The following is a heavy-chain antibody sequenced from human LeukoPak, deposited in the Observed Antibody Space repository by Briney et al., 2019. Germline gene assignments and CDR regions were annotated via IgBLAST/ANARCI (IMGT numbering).Heavy chain of an antibody. CDR2: INHSGST. Sequence: SETLSLTCAVSGGSFSGYYWSWIRQPPGKGLEWIGEINHSGSTNYNPSLKSRVTISVDTSKNQFSLKLSSVTAADTAVYYCARLTDGGGYWGQGTLVTVSS. J-gene: IGHJ4*02. CDR3: ARLTDGGGY. V-gene: IGHV4-34*01. D-gene: IGHD5-24*01. CDR1: GGSFSGYY.